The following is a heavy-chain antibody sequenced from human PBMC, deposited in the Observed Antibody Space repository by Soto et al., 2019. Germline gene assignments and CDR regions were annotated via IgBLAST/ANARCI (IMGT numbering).Heavy chain of an antibody. D-gene: IGHD6-25*01. V-gene: IGHV1-69*13. Sequence: SVKVSCKASGGTFSSYAISWVRQAPGQGLEWMGGIIPIFGTANYAQKFQGRVTITADESTSTAYMELSSLRSEDTAVYYCARNQRLEDEEFYEMDVWGKGTRVTVS. CDR1: GGTFSSYA. CDR3: ARNQRLEDEEFYEMDV. CDR2: IIPIFGTA. J-gene: IGHJ6*01.